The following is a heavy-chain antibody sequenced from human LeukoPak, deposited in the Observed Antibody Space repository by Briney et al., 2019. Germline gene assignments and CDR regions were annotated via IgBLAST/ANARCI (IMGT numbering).Heavy chain of an antibody. CDR1: GYSFTSHW. J-gene: IGHJ4*02. CDR3: ARHGRPEWPEPSFDY. V-gene: IGHV5-51*01. Sequence: GESLQISCQGSGYSFTSHWIGWVRQMPGKGLEWMGIIYPGGSDTRYSPSFQGQVTISADKSISTAYLQWSSLKASDTAMYYCARHGRPEWPEPSFDYWGQGTLVTVSS. CDR2: IYPGGSDT. D-gene: IGHD1-14*01.